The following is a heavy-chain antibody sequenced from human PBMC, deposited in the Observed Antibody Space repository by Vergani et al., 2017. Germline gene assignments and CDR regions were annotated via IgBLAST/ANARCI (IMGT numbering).Heavy chain of an antibody. CDR2: IRSKNDGGTA. CDR3: YTDYHDY. Sequence: EVQVVESGGGLIKPGGSLRLSCVVSGNTFKNAWINWVRQVPGKGLEWIGRIRSKNDGGTADYAAPLKGRFTISRDDSKDSAFLLVNNLKTEATAVYFCYTDYHDYLGQGTLVTVSS. D-gene: IGHD2-2*02. J-gene: IGHJ4*02. V-gene: IGHV3-15*01. CDR1: GNTFKNAW.